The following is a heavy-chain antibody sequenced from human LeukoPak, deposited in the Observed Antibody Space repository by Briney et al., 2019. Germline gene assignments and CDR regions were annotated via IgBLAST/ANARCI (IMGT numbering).Heavy chain of an antibody. CDR1: GGSISSGGYS. V-gene: IGHV4-30-2*01. J-gene: IGHJ4*02. CDR2: IYHSGST. Sequence: PSQTLSLTCAVSGGSISSGGYSWSWIRQPPGKGLEWIGYIYHSGSTYYNPSLKSRVTISVDRSKNQFSLKLSSVTAADTAVYYRARASPPDYWGQGTLVTVSS. CDR3: ARASPPDY.